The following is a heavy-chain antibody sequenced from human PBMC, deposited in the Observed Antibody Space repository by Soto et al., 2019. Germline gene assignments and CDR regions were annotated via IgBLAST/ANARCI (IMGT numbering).Heavy chain of an antibody. J-gene: IGHJ4*02. V-gene: IGHV1-69*02. D-gene: IGHD3-10*01. CDR2: IIPILGIA. Sequence: QVQLVQSGAEVKKPGSSVKVSCKASGGTFSSYTISWVRQAPGQGLEWMGRIIPILGIANYAQKFQGRVTITADKSTSTAYMELRSLRSEDTAVYYCARAGTMVRGVMVDYWGQGTLVTVSS. CDR3: ARAGTMVRGVMVDY. CDR1: GGTFSSYT.